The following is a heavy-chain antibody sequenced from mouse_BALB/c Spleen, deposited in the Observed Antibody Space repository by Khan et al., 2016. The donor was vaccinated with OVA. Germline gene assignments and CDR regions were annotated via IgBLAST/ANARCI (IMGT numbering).Heavy chain of an antibody. CDR1: GYSFTGYG. D-gene: IGHD1-2*01. CDR2: IWGDGST. CDR3: ARELRLGGFAY. V-gene: IGHV2-6-7*01. J-gene: IGHJ3*01. Sequence: VELVESGPGLVAPSQSLSITCTVSGYSFTGYGVNWVRQPPGKGLEWLGMIWGDGSTDYYSALKSRLSISKDNSTSQVFLKMSSLQTDDTARYYCARELRLGGFAYWGQGTLVTVSS.